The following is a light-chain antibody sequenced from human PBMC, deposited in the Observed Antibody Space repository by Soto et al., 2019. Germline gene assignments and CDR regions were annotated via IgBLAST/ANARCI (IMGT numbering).Light chain of an antibody. J-gene: IGKJ4*01. CDR1: QSVSGN. V-gene: IGKV3-15*01. CDR2: GAS. Sequence: EIVMTQSPATLSVSPGERATLSCRASQSVSGNLAWYQQKPGQAPRLLIYGASTRATGIPARFSGSGSGTEFTLTISSLQSEDYDWPPVTFGGGTKVEIK. CDR3: T.